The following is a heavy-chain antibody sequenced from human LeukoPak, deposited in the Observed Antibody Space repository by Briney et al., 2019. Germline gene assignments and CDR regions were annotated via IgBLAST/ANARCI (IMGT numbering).Heavy chain of an antibody. CDR2: IYSGDYT. V-gene: IGHV3-53*01. D-gene: IGHD3-10*01. J-gene: IGHJ4*02. CDR3: ARAWSYYPFDY. Sequence: PGGSLRLSCAASGFTFSSNHMSWVRQAPGKGLEWVSVIYSGDYTYYAESVKGRFTSSKDNSKNTLYIHMNNHRAADTAVYYCARAWSYYPFDYWGQGTLVTVSS. CDR1: GFTFSSNH.